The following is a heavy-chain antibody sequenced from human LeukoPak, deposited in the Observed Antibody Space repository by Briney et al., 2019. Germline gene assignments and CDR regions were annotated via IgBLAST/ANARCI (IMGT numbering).Heavy chain of an antibody. J-gene: IGHJ6*02. CDR1: GFTFSSHW. CDR2: INNDGSST. V-gene: IGHV3-74*01. CDR3: ARDGKNYYSMDV. D-gene: IGHD1-1*01. Sequence: GGSLRLSFVAPGFTFSSHWLHWVRQAPGKGLVWVSRINNDGSSTSYADSVSGRFTISRDNAKNTLFVQMNSLRAEDTAVYYCARDGKNYYSMDVWGQGTTVTVSS.